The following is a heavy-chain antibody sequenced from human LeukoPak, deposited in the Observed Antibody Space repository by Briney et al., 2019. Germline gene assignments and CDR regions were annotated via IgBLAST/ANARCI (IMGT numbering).Heavy chain of an antibody. CDR2: INPSGGST. V-gene: IGHV1-46*01. CDR3: ATRGAWFGELLYHDAFDI. CDR1: GYTFTSYY. D-gene: IGHD3-10*01. Sequence: ASVKASCKASGYTFTSYYMHWVRQAPGQGLEWMGIINPSGGSTSYAQKFQGRVTMTRDTSTSTVYMELSSLRSEDTAVYYCATRGAWFGELLYHDAFDIWGQGTMVTVSS. J-gene: IGHJ3*02.